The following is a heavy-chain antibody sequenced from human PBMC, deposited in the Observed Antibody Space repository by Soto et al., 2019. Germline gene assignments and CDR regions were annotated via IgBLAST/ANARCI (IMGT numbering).Heavy chain of an antibody. V-gene: IGHV3-30-3*01. Sequence: QVLLVESGGGVVQPGRSLRLSCAASGFTFSSYAMHWVRQAPGKGLEWVALISYDGSNKYYADSVKGRFTISRDNSKITLPLQMNSLRPEDTAVYYCARGRYGSTTSCYSFDHYYGMDVWGQGTTVTVSS. D-gene: IGHD2-2*02. J-gene: IGHJ6*02. CDR3: ARGRYGSTTSCYSFDHYYGMDV. CDR1: GFTFSSYA. CDR2: ISYDGSNK.